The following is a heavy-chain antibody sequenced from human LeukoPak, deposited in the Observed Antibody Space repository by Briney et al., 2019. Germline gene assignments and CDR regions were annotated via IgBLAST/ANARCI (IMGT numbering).Heavy chain of an antibody. D-gene: IGHD3-10*01. J-gene: IGHJ4*02. CDR2: ISYDGSNK. CDR3: ARDRANYFDY. V-gene: IGHV3-30-3*01. CDR1: GFTFSSYA. Sequence: GRSLRLSCAASGFTFSSYAMHWVRQAPGKGLEWVAVISYDGSNKYYADSVKGRFTISRDNSKNTLYLQMNSLRAEDTAVYYCARDRANYFDYWGQGTLVTVSS.